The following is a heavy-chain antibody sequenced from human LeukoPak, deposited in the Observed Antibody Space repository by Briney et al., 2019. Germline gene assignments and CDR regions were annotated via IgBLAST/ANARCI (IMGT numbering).Heavy chain of an antibody. CDR2: INWSGRDT. J-gene: IGHJ4*02. CDR1: GFTFDDYG. V-gene: IGHV3-20*04. D-gene: IGHD2/OR15-2a*01. CDR3: AKYFVGQTAPFDY. Sequence: GGSLRLSCAASGFTFDDYGMSWVRQAPGKGLEWVSGINWSGRDTNYADSVKGRFTISRDSAKKSLHLQMNSLRAEDTALYYCAKYFVGQTAPFDYWGQGTLVTVSS.